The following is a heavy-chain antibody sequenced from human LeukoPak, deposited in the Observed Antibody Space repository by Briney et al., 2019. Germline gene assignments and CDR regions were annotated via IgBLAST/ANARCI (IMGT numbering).Heavy chain of an antibody. CDR3: ARDSDKQPNWFGP. J-gene: IGHJ5*02. D-gene: IGHD1/OR15-1a*01. V-gene: IGHV4-4*07. CDR1: GGSISNYY. CDR2: MYSSGST. Sequence: ASDTLSLTCTVSGGSISNYYWSCIRQPAGKGLEWIGRMYSSGSTNYNPSLKSRVTMLADTSKNQLSLKLTSATAADTAVYYCARDSDKQPNWFGPWGQGTLVTVSS.